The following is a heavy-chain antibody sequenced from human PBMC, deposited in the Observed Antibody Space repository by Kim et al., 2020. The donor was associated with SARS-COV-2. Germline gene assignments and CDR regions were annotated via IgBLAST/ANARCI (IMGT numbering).Heavy chain of an antibody. CDR3: ARSVVSGYENYYALWVASASGGYGMDV. J-gene: IGHJ6*02. V-gene: IGHV4-31*03. CDR1: GGSISSGGYY. Sequence: SETLSLTCTVSGGSISSGGYYWSWIRQHPGKGLEWIGYIYYSGSTYYNPSLKSRVTISVDTSKNQFSLKLSSVTAADTAVYYCARSVVSGYENYYALWVASASGGYGMDVWGQGTTVTVSS. D-gene: IGHD5-12*01. CDR2: IYYSGST.